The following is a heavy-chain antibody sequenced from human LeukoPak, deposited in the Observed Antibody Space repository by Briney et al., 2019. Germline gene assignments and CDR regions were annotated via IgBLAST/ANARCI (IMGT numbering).Heavy chain of an antibody. Sequence: AGGSLRLSCAVSGFTFRKYAMTWVRQAPGKGLEWVSGINDSGSSTYYADSVNGRLTISRDNAKNTVYLQMNSLRVEDTAVYYCTKGLYGSGSSPDFWGQGTLVTVSS. V-gene: IGHV3-23*01. CDR3: TKGLYGSGSSPDF. D-gene: IGHD3-10*01. J-gene: IGHJ4*02. CDR1: GFTFRKYA. CDR2: INDSGSST.